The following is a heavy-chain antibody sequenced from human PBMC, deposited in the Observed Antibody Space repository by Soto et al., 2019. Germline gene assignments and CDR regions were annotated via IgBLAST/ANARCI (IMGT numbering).Heavy chain of an antibody. D-gene: IGHD7-27*01. CDR2: IYYSGSA. J-gene: IGHJ5*02. Sequence: SETLSLTCSVSGASISRGAYYWIWIRHHPGKGLEWIGNIYYSGSAYYNPSLKSRVTISVDTSQNQFSLKLSSVTAADTAVYYCARGVLANWGPENWFDPWGQGTLVTVSS. CDR3: ARGVLANWGPENWFDP. CDR1: GASISRGAYY. V-gene: IGHV4-31*03.